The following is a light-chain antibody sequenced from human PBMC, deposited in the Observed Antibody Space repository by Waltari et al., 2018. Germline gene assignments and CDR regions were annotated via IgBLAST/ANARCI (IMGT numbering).Light chain of an antibody. CDR1: QSISEY. CDR3: QQSYT. Sequence: DIQMTQSPSSLSASVGEKVTITCRASQSISEYLNCYQQKPGKAPKLLINGASSLQSGVPSRFSGSGSGTDFTLSITSLQPEDSATYYCQQSYTFGGGTKVEIK. V-gene: IGKV1-39*01. J-gene: IGKJ4*01. CDR2: GAS.